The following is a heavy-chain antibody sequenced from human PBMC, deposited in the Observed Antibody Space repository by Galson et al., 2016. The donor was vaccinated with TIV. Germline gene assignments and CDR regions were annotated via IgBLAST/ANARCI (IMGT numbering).Heavy chain of an antibody. CDR3: ARQRLTMISRFEA. D-gene: IGHD3-22*01. CDR2: LYYSGST. CDR1: GDSITSTYYY. V-gene: IGHV4-39*01. Sequence: SETLSLTCSVSGDSITSTYYYWGWIRQPPGKGLEWIGSLYYSGSTYYNPSLKSRVTISVDTSKKQFSLSLSSVTAADTAVFYCARQRLTMISRFEAWGQGTQVTVSS. J-gene: IGHJ4*02.